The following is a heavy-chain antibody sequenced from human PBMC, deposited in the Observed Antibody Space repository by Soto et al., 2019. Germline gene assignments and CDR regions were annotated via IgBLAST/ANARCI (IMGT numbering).Heavy chain of an antibody. V-gene: IGHV4-39*01. CDR3: ARLSYHYVWCSYRYTGYHYYGLDV. Sequence: SETLSLTCTVSGGSISSSSYYWGWIRQPPGKGLEWIGSIYYSGSTYYNPSLKSRVTISVDTSKNQFSLKLSSVTAADTAVYYCARLSYHYVWCSYRYTGYHYYGLDVWGQGTTVIVFS. J-gene: IGHJ6*02. D-gene: IGHD3-16*02. CDR2: IYYSGST. CDR1: GGSISSSSYY.